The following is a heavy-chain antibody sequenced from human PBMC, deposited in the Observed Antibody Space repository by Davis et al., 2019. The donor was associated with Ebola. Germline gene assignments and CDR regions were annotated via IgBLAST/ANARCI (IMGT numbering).Heavy chain of an antibody. V-gene: IGHV1-2*02. J-gene: IGHJ4*02. CDR1: GYTFTGYY. CDR2: INPNSGGT. Sequence: ASVKVSCKASGYTFTGYYMHWVRQAPGQGLEWMGWINPNSGGTNYAQKFQGRVTMTRDTSISTAYMELSRLRSDDTAVYYCARSCSSTSCYGYDFWSGYAEFDYWGQGTLVTVSS. D-gene: IGHD2-2*01. CDR3: ARSCSSTSCYGYDFWSGYAEFDY.